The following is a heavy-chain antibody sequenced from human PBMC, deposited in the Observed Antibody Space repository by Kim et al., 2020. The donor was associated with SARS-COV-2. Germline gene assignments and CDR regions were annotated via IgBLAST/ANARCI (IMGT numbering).Heavy chain of an antibody. CDR1: GYTFTSYY. CDR2: INPSGGST. CDR3: ARAPRSGYDSHDAFDI. J-gene: IGHJ3*02. D-gene: IGHD5-12*01. V-gene: IGHV1-46*01. Sequence: ASVKVSCKASGYTFTSYYMHWVRQAPGQGLEWMGIINPSGGSTSYAQKFQGRVTMTRDTSTSTVYMELSSLRSEDTAVYYCARAPRSGYDSHDAFDIWGQGTMVTVSS.